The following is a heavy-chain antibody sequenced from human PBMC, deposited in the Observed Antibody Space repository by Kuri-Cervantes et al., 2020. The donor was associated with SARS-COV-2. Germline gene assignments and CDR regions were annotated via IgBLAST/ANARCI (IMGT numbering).Heavy chain of an antibody. CDR1: GDSISSNNYY. J-gene: IGHJ4*02. Sequence: SETLSLTCTVSGDSISSNNYYWGWIRQPPGKGLEWIGSVYYSGRTFYNPSLKSRVTISVDTSKNQFSLKLSSVTAADTAVYYCARLTSGFDLYSNGWYYFDYWGQGTLVTVSS. CDR2: VYYSGRT. CDR3: ARLTSGFDLYSNGWYYFDY. V-gene: IGHV4-39*01. D-gene: IGHD6-19*01.